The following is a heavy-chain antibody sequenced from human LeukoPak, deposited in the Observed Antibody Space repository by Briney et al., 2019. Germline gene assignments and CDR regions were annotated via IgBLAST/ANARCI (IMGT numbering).Heavy chain of an antibody. D-gene: IGHD3-9*01. V-gene: IGHV3-21*01. CDR1: GFTFSTSA. CDR3: TRDPLRYLRVGHYDY. CDR2: IDYDSSHI. Sequence: PGVSLRLSCAASGFTFSTSAMNWVRQVPGKGLEWVSSIDYDSSHIYYAASVRGRFTISRDNARDSVYLQMDSLRVEDTAVYYCTRDPLRYLRVGHYDYWGQGTLVAVSS. J-gene: IGHJ4*02.